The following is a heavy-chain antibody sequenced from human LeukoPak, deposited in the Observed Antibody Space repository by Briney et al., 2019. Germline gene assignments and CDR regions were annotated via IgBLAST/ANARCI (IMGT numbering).Heavy chain of an antibody. D-gene: IGHD6-13*01. J-gene: IGHJ4*02. CDR1: GFTFSSYG. Sequence: GRSLRLSCAASGFTFSSYGMHWVRQAPGKGLEWVAVISYDGSNKYYGDSVKGRFTISRDNSKNTLSLQMNSLRVEDTAVYYCAKEFRQQTNFDYWGQGTLVTVSS. CDR3: AKEFRQQTNFDY. CDR2: ISYDGSNK. V-gene: IGHV3-30*18.